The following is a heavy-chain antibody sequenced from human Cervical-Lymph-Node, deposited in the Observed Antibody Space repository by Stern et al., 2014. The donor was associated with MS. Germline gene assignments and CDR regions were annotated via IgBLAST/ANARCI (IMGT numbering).Heavy chain of an antibody. J-gene: IGHJ4*02. CDR1: GYTFPSYW. Sequence: VQLVQSGPEVKRPGESLKISCQASGYTFPSYWIGWVRQMPGKGLEWLAIIFPGGSDIRYSPSFQVQVPISADKSSSTAYLQWNNLKASDTAIYYCARQRYFDYWGQGTLVTVSS. CDR2: IFPGGSDI. V-gene: IGHV5-51*01. CDR3: ARQRYFDY.